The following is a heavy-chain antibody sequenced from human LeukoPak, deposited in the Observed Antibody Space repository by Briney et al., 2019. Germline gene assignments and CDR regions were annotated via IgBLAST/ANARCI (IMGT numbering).Heavy chain of an antibody. CDR3: VKMGTPAVSDY. CDR1: GFTFSSYA. D-gene: IGHD6-25*01. CDR2: LSGSGGST. V-gene: IGHV3-23*01. J-gene: IGHJ4*02. Sequence: PGGSLRLSCAASGFTFSSYAMSWVRQAPGKGLEWVSALSGSGGSTYYADSVKGRFTISRDNSKNTLYLQMNSLRGEDPAVYSLVKMGTPAVSDYWGQGTLVTVSS.